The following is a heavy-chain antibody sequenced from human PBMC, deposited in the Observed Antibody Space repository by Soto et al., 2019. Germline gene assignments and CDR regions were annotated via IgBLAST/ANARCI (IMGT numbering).Heavy chain of an antibody. J-gene: IGHJ4*02. V-gene: IGHV4-39*01. D-gene: IGHD3-22*01. Sequence: PSETLSLTCTVSGGSISSTNYFWGWIRQPPGKGLEWIGSIHYSGSTYYNPSLKSRVTVSVDTSKNQFSLKLTSVTAADTAVYYCARQRDYYDTSGDSYFDYCGQGTLVTVSS. CDR1: GGSISSTNYF. CDR3: ARQRDYYDTSGDSYFDY. CDR2: IHYSGST.